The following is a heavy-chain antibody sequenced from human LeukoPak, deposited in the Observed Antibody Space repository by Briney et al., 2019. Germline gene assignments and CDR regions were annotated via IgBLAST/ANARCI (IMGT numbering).Heavy chain of an antibody. CDR1: GYTLTELS. J-gene: IGHJ4*02. V-gene: IGHV1-24*01. D-gene: IGHD4-17*01. CDR3: ATSSDTVTTMFH. Sequence: GASVKVSCKVSGYTLTELSMHWVRQAPGKGLEWMGGFDPDDGETIYAQKFQGRVTMTEDTSTDTAYMELSSLRSEDTAVYYCATSSDTVTTMFHWGQGTLVTVSS. CDR2: FDPDDGET.